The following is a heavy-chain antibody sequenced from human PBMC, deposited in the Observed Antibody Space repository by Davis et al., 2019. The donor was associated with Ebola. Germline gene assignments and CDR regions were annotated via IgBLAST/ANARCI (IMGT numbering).Heavy chain of an antibody. J-gene: IGHJ6*02. CDR2: INPSGGST. D-gene: IGHD3-3*01. CDR3: ASRRTDFWSGNYGFDYGMDV. V-gene: IGHV1-46*01. Sequence: ASVKVSCKASGYIFTSYYLHWVRQAPGQGLEWMGIINPSGGSTSYAQKFQGRVTMTRDTSTSTVYMELSSLRSEDTAVYYCASRRTDFWSGNYGFDYGMDVWGQGTTVTVSS. CDR1: GYIFTSYY.